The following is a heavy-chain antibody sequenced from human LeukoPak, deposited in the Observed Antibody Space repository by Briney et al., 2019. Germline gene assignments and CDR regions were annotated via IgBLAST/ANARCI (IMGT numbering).Heavy chain of an antibody. Sequence: SETLSLTCAVYSGSFSGYYWSWIRQPPRKGLEWIGEINHSGSTNYNPFLKSRVTISVDTSKNQFSLKLSSVTAADTAVYYCARSGGYGDYALGNPTPFDYWGQGTLVTVSS. V-gene: IGHV4-34*01. J-gene: IGHJ4*02. CDR1: SGSFSGYY. CDR2: INHSGST. CDR3: ARSGGYGDYALGNPTPFDY. D-gene: IGHD4-17*01.